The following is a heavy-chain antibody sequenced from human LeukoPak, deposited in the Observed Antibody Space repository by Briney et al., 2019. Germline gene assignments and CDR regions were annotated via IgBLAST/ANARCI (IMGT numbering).Heavy chain of an antibody. J-gene: IGHJ4*02. Sequence: GGSLRLSCTASGFSFRSFAMSWVRQAPGQGLEWVSSISGGGEDTYYADSVKGRFTISRDDSKNTLHLQMNSLRPEDTAVYYCAKDRGFWGQGTLVTVSS. CDR3: AKDRGF. CDR2: ISGGGEDT. D-gene: IGHD6-25*01. V-gene: IGHV3-23*01. CDR1: GFSFRSFA.